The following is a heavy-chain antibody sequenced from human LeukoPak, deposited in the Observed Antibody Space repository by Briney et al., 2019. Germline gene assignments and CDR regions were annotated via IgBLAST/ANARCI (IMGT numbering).Heavy chain of an antibody. D-gene: IGHD6-13*01. CDR1: GYTLTELS. Sequence: GASVKVSCKASGYTLTELSMHWVRQAPGKGLEWMGGFDPEDGETIYAQKFQGRVTMTEDTSTDTAYMELSSLRSEDTAVYYCATVPGSVIAAAGTGYYFDYWGQGTLVTVSS. CDR2: FDPEDGET. J-gene: IGHJ4*02. V-gene: IGHV1-24*01. CDR3: ATVPGSVIAAAGTGYYFDY.